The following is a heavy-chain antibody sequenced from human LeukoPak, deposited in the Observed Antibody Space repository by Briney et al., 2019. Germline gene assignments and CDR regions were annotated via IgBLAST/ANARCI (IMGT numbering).Heavy chain of an antibody. D-gene: IGHD3-3*02. CDR3: ARVNTIFGVSFYYMDV. CDR2: IYHSGST. V-gene: IGHV4-59*01. CDR1: GGSISSYY. Sequence: SETLSLTCTVSGGSISSYYWSWIRQPPGKGLEWIGSIYHSGSTSYSPSLESRVTISVDTSKNQFSLKLTSVTAADTAVYFCARVNTIFGVSFYYMDVWGKGTTVTVSS. J-gene: IGHJ6*03.